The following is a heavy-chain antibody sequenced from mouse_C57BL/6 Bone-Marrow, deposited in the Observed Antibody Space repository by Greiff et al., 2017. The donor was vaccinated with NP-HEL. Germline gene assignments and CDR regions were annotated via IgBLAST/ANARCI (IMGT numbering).Heavy chain of an antibody. J-gene: IGHJ2*01. CDR3: AKYYLDY. Sequence: QVQLQQSGAELARPGASVKLSCKASGYPFTRYGISWVKQRTGQGLEWIGEISPRSGTTSYNEKFKGKATLTADKSTSTAYMELRSLTSEDSAVYFCAKYYLDYWGQGTTLTGSS. D-gene: IGHD1-1*02. V-gene: IGHV1-81*01. CDR2: ISPRSGTT. CDR1: GYPFTRYG.